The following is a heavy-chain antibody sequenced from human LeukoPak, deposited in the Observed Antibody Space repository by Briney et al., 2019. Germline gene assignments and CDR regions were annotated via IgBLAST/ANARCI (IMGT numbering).Heavy chain of an antibody. Sequence: ASETLSLTCTVSSGSNNRGGFYLSWVRQPPGKGLEWLGYIFSNGGTYYNPSLESRLSISGDSSKTQFSLRLTSVTAADTAVYYCARAERDYFGSGPFDLWGQGTLVTASP. CDR1: SGSNNRGGFY. CDR3: ARAERDYFGSGPFDL. CDR2: IFSNGGT. V-gene: IGHV4-31*03. D-gene: IGHD3-10*01. J-gene: IGHJ4*02.